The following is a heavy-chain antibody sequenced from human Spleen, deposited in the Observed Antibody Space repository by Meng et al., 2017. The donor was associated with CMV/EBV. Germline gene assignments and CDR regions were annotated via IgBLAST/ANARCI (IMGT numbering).Heavy chain of an antibody. Sequence: ASGKVSCKTSGSRFNGFYIHWVRQGPGQGLEWMGHINPNSGDAKYAQKFEGRVSMTRDTSISTVYMELSSLRYDDTAFYYCTRRPLGSTRPFDYWGQGTLVTVSS. CDR1: GSRFNGFY. D-gene: IGHD1-26*01. CDR3: TRRPLGSTRPFDY. J-gene: IGHJ4*02. V-gene: IGHV1-2*06. CDR2: INPNSGDA.